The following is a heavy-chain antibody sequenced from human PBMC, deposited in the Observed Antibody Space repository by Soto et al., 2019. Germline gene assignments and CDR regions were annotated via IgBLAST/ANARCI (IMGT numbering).Heavy chain of an antibody. J-gene: IGHJ6*02. D-gene: IGHD2-15*01. CDR3: ARDPTSYCSGGSCYSRKSYYYYGMDV. CDR1: GCTFSSYA. Sequence: SEKVSCKASGCTFSSYAISWVRQAPGQVLEWMGGIIPMFGTANYAQKFQGRVTITADESTSTAYMELSSLRSEDTAVYYCARDPTSYCSGGSCYSRKSYYYYGMDVWGQGTTGTVSS. CDR2: IIPMFGTA. V-gene: IGHV1-69*13.